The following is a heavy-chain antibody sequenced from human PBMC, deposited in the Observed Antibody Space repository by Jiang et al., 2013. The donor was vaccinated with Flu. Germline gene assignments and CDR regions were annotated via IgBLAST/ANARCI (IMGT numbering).Heavy chain of an antibody. Sequence: RLLKPSETLSLTCTVSGGSISSYYWSWVRQSPGKELESLGYIYYTGTTYYNPSLKSRVTLSVDMSKNLFSLNLRSVTAADSAVYYCARVRLYDSSSFRFAYDIWGQGTSVTVSP. D-gene: IGHD3-22*01. CDR3: ARVRLYDSSSFRFAYDI. CDR2: IYYTGTT. J-gene: IGHJ3*02. CDR1: GGSISSYY. V-gene: IGHV4-59*13.